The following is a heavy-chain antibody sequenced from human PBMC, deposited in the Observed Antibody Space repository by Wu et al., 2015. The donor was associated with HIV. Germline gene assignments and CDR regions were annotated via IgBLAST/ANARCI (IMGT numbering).Heavy chain of an antibody. CDR1: GYTFTSYG. D-gene: IGHD3-3*01. CDR2: ISAYNGNT. Sequence: QIQLVQSGAEVKKPGASVKVSCKASGYTFTSYGISWVRQAPGQGLEWMGWISAYNGNTNYAQKLQGRVTMTTDTSTSTAYMELRSLRSDDTAVYYCARVARVLRFLEWLAGGYWGQGTLVTVSS. J-gene: IGHJ4*02. CDR3: ARVARVLRFLEWLAGGY. V-gene: IGHV1-18*01.